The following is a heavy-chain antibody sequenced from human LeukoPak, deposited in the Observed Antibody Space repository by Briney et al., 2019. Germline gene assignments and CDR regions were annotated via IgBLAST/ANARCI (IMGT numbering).Heavy chain of an antibody. Sequence: GGSLRLSCAASGFTFSSYWMSWFGQPPGKGLDWVATIKQVGSEKYYVDSVKGRFTISRDNAKNSLYLQMNSLRAEDTAVYYCARAMVVAATRLVWFDPWGQGTLVTVSS. J-gene: IGHJ5*02. CDR2: IKQVGSEK. V-gene: IGHV3-7*03. CDR1: GFTFSSYW. CDR3: ARAMVVAATRLVWFDP. D-gene: IGHD2-15*01.